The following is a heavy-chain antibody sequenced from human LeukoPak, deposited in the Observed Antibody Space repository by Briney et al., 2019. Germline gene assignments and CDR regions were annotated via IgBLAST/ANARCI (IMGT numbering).Heavy chain of an antibody. Sequence: GRSLRLSCAASGFTFSNSGIHWVRQAPGKGLEWVALIWYDGSNEYYADSVKGRFTISRDNSKNTLYLRMTSLRAEDTAIYYCARGVGYSFGTGDYWGQGTLVTVSS. CDR3: ARGVGYSFGTGDY. V-gene: IGHV3-33*01. CDR1: GFTFSNSG. D-gene: IGHD5-18*01. CDR2: IWYDGSNE. J-gene: IGHJ4*02.